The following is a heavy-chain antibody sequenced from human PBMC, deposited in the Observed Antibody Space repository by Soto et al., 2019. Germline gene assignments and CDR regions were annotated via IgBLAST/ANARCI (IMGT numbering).Heavy chain of an antibody. CDR2: IDNDGSST. Sequence: PGGSLRLSCAASGFTFSSYWMHWVRQAPGKGLVWVSHIDNDGSSTTYADSVRGRFTISRDNAENSLYLQMNSLRVEDTALYYCARGITATAPLDLWGQGTLVTVSS. V-gene: IGHV3-74*03. CDR1: GFTFSSYW. CDR3: ARGITATAPLDL. D-gene: IGHD6-13*01. J-gene: IGHJ4*02.